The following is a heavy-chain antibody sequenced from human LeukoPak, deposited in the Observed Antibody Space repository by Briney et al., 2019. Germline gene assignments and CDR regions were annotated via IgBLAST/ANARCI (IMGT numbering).Heavy chain of an antibody. CDR3: ARDLTLAYCGGDCPSAFDI. J-gene: IGHJ3*02. D-gene: IGHD2-21*02. CDR2: IIPILGIA. V-gene: IGHV1-69*04. Sequence: SVKVSCKASGGTFSSYAISWVRQAPGQGLEWMGRIIPILGIANYAQKFQGRVTITADKSTSTAYMELSSLRSEDTVVYYCARDLTLAYCGGDCPSAFDIWGQGTMVTVSS. CDR1: GGTFSSYA.